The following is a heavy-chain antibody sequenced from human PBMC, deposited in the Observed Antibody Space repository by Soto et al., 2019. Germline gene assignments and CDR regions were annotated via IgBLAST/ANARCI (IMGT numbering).Heavy chain of an antibody. CDR2: ISSSSSYI. Sequence: PGGSLRLSCAASGFTLSSYSMNWVRQAPGKGLEWVSSISSSSSYIYYADSVKGRFTISRDNAKNSLYLQMNSLRAEDTAVYYCARGFQATVTTAPLGYWGQGTLVTVSS. V-gene: IGHV3-21*01. CDR1: GFTLSSYS. D-gene: IGHD4-17*01. J-gene: IGHJ4*02. CDR3: ARGFQATVTTAPLGY.